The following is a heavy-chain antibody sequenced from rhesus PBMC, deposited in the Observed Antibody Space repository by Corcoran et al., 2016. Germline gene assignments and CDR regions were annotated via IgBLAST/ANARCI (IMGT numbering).Heavy chain of an antibody. D-gene: IGHD3-28*01. CDR1: GGSISSGYD. V-gene: IGHV4-76*01. J-gene: IGHJ4*01. Sequence: QVQLQESGPGVVKPSETLSLTCAVSGGSISSGYDWTWIRQPPGKGLEWIVYIYGSSGTTKYNPSLKNGVTISKDASKNQFSLKLSSVTAADTAVYYCARVRSYNSGYYTFDYWGQGVLVTVSS. CDR2: IYGSSGTT. CDR3: ARVRSYNSGYYTFDY.